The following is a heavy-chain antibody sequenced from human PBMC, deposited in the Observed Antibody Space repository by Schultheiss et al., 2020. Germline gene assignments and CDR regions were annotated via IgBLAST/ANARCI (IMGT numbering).Heavy chain of an antibody. V-gene: IGHV3-73*01. CDR2: IRSKANSYAT. D-gene: IGHD3-10*01. CDR1: GYRFTSYW. Sequence: KISCKGSGYRFTSYWIGWVRQMPGKGLEWVGRIRSKANSYATAYAASVKGRFTISRDDSKNTAYLQINSLKTEDTAVYYCAREGRWFGESDGPSYYYYYGMDVWGQGTTVTVSS. J-gene: IGHJ6*02. CDR3: AREGRWFGESDGPSYYYYYGMDV.